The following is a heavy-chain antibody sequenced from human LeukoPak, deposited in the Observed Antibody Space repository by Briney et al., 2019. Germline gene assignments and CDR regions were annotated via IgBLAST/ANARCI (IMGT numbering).Heavy chain of an antibody. Sequence: GGSLRLSCAASGFTFSPYSMNWVRQAPGKGLEWVSYISSSGTFIYYADSVKGRFIVSRDNAKNLLFLQMDSLKVEDTAVYYCARDPGVPAAPLAYWGLGTLVIVSS. CDR2: ISSSGTFI. CDR3: ARDPGVPAAPLAY. V-gene: IGHV3-21*01. D-gene: IGHD2-2*01. CDR1: GFTFSPYS. J-gene: IGHJ4*02.